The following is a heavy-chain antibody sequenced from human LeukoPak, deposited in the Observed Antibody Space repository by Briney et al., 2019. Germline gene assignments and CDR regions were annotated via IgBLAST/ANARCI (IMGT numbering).Heavy chain of an antibody. CDR1: GFTFSSYA. D-gene: IGHD6-13*01. V-gene: IGHV3-23*01. Sequence: GGSLRLSCAASGFTFSSYAMSWVRQAPGKGLEWVSAISGSGGSTYYADSVKGRFTISRGNSKNTLYLQMNSLGAEDTAVYYCAKEPPYSSSWGTFDYWGQGTLVTVSS. CDR3: AKEPPYSSSWGTFDY. J-gene: IGHJ4*02. CDR2: ISGSGGST.